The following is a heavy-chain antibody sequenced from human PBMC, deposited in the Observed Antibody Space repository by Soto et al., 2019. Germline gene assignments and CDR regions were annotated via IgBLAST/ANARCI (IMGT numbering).Heavy chain of an antibody. Sequence: SETLSLTCTVSGGSISSISYYWGWIRQPPGKGLEWIGSIYYSGSTYYNPSLKSRVTISVDTSKNQFSLKLISVTAADTAVYYCGSEGGGYRFENWGQGALVTVSS. CDR3: GSEGGGYRFEN. CDR1: GGSISSISYY. CDR2: IYYSGST. V-gene: IGHV4-39*01. D-gene: IGHD1-26*01. J-gene: IGHJ4*02.